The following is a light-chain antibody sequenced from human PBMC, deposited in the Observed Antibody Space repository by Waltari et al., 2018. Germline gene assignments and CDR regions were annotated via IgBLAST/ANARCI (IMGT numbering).Light chain of an antibody. Sequence: EIVLTQSPGTLSLSPGERVTLSCRAGQSVRRNYLSWYQQRPGQAPRLLIYGASRRATGIPDRCSGRWSGTDFTLTISRLELEDFGVYYCQHYDTSAPLTFGGGSKVEIK. CDR1: QSVRRNY. J-gene: IGKJ4*01. V-gene: IGKV3-20*01. CDR3: QHYDTSAPLT. CDR2: GAS.